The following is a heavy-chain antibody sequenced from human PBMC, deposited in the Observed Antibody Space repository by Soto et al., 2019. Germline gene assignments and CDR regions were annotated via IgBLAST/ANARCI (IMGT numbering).Heavy chain of an antibody. V-gene: IGHV1-18*01. D-gene: IGHD2-21*02. Sequence: EASVKVSCKASGYTFTSYGISWVRQAPGQGLEWMGWISAYNGNTNYAQKLQGRVTMTTDTSTSTAYMELRSLRSDDTAVYYCAREGWKAYCGGDCYYYYGMDVWGQGTTVTVSS. CDR3: AREGWKAYCGGDCYYYYGMDV. CDR2: ISAYNGNT. J-gene: IGHJ6*02. CDR1: GYTFTSYG.